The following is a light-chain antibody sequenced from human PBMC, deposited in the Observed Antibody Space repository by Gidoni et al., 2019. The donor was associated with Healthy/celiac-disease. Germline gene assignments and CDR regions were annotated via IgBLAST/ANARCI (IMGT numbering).Light chain of an antibody. V-gene: IGKV3-20*01. CDR1: QRVSSSY. CDR2: GAS. J-gene: IGKJ3*01. CDR3: QQYGSSPVFG. Sequence: EIVLTQSPGTLSLSPGERATLSCRASQRVSSSYLAWYQQKPGQAPRLLIYGASSRATGIPDRFSGSGSGTAFTLTISRLEPEDFAVYYCQQYGSSPVFGFGPGTKVDIK.